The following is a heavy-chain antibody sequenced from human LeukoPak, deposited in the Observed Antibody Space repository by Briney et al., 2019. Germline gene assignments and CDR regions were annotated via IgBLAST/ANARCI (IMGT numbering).Heavy chain of an antibody. D-gene: IGHD3-10*01. Sequence: SETLSLTCTVSGGSISSSSYYWGWIRQPPGKGLEWIGSIYYSGSTYYNPSLKSRVTISVDTSKNQFSLKLSSVTAADTAVYYCARDYSGSYPRAFDYWGQGTLVTVSS. CDR2: IYYSGST. CDR3: ARDYSGSYPRAFDY. CDR1: GGSISSSSYY. J-gene: IGHJ4*02. V-gene: IGHV4-39*02.